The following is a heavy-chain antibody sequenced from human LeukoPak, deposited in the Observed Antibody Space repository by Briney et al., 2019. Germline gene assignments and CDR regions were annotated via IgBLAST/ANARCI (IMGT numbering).Heavy chain of an antibody. V-gene: IGHV3-21*06. CDR1: GFNFNTYS. J-gene: IGHJ4*02. CDR2: ISSTSTFL. CDR3: TRGGYSSSWYPPFEY. Sequence: GGSLRLSCGASGFNFNTYSMTWVRQAPGKGLEWVSSISSTSTFLYYADSVKGRFTVSRDNADHTVFLQLTSLRAEDTAVYYCTRGGYSSSWYPPFEYWGQGTQVTVSS. D-gene: IGHD6-13*01.